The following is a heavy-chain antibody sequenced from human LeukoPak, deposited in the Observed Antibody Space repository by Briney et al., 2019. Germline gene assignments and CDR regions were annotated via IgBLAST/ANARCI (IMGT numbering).Heavy chain of an antibody. J-gene: IGHJ4*02. Sequence: SETLSLTCTVSGGAISSYYWSWIRQPPGKGLEWMGYIQYSGSSNYKSSLKSRVTITVDTSQNHFSLKVSSVTAADTAVYYCARGKRWLQSPFDYWGQGTLVTVSS. CDR3: ARGKRWLQSPFDY. CDR1: GGAISSYY. CDR2: IQYSGSS. D-gene: IGHD5-24*01. V-gene: IGHV4-59*01.